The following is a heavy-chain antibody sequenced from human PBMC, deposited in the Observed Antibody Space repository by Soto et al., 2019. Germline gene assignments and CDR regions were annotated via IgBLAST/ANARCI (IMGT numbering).Heavy chain of an antibody. J-gene: IGHJ4*02. CDR3: AKDPGGQAVALDY. V-gene: IGHV3-30*18. D-gene: IGHD6-19*01. Sequence: QVQLVESGGGVVQPGRSLRLSCAASGFTFSSYGMHWVGQAPGKGLEWVAVISYDGSNKYYADSVKGRFTISRDNSKNTLYLKMTSLRAEDTAVYYWAKDPGGQAVALDYWGQGTLVTVSS. CDR1: GFTFSSYG. CDR2: ISYDGSNK.